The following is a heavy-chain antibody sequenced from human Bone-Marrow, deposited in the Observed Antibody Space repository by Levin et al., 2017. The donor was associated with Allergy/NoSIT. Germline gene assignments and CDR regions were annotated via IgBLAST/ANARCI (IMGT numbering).Heavy chain of an antibody. D-gene: IGHD7-27*01. CDR3: ARDASWGSDFDY. CDR1: GFTFSSSA. V-gene: IGHV3-30-3*01. Sequence: LSLTCAASGFTFSSSAMHWVRQAPGKGLEWVAVISYDGSNKYYADSVKGRFTISRDNSKNTLYLQMNSLRAEDTAVYYCARDASWGSDFDYWGQGTLVTVSS. CDR2: ISYDGSNK. J-gene: IGHJ4*02.